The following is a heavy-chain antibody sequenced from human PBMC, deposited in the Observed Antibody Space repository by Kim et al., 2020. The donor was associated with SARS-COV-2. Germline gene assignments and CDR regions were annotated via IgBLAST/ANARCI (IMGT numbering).Heavy chain of an antibody. J-gene: IGHJ4*02. CDR3: ARERASEWLVRGSAFDY. Sequence: FQGRVTMTRDTSTSTVYMELSSLRSEDTAVYYCARERASEWLVRGSAFDYWGQGTLVTVSS. V-gene: IGHV1-46*01. D-gene: IGHD6-19*01.